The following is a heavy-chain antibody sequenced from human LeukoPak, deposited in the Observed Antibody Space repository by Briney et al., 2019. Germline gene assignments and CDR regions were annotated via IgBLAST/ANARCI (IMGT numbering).Heavy chain of an antibody. V-gene: IGHV4-30-4*08. D-gene: IGHD3-3*01. CDR1: GGSISSGDYY. Sequence: SETLSLTCTVSGGSISSGDYYWSWIRQPPGKGLEWIGYIYYSGSTYYNPSLKSRVTISVDTSKNQFSLKLSSVTAADTAVYYCARGEVFFWSGYYAFGWFDPWGQGTLVTVSS. CDR3: ARGEVFFWSGYYAFGWFDP. CDR2: IYYSGST. J-gene: IGHJ5*02.